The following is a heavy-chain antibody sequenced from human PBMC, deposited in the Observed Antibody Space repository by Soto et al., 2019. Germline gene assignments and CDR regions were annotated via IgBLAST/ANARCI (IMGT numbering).Heavy chain of an antibody. CDR1: GFTFSDYY. J-gene: IGHJ4*02. V-gene: IGHV3-11*05. CDR3: ARGVRYYSSEKPANFDS. Sequence: QVQLLESGGGLVKPGGSLRLSCAASGFTFSDYYMSWIRQAPGKGLECVAYISVSSTYANYAGSVEGRFTISRYNAENSPLLQIKRLRAEDTAVYYCARGVRYYSSEKPANFDSWGQGTLVTVSP. CDR2: ISVSSTYA. D-gene: IGHD3-10*01.